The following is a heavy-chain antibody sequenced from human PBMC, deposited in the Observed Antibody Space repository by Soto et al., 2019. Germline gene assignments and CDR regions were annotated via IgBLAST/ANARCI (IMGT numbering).Heavy chain of an antibody. CDR1: GGTFSSYA. D-gene: IGHD6-19*01. CDR3: AREADYGDPSLAVAGTNYFDY. CDR2: IIPIFGTA. Sequence: QVQLVQSGAEVKKPGSSVKVSCKASGGTFSSYAISWVRQAHGQGLKWMGGIIPIFGTANYAQKFQGRVTITADESTRTAYMELSSLRSEDTAVYYCAREADYGDPSLAVAGTNYFDYWGQGTLVTVSS. V-gene: IGHV1-69*01. J-gene: IGHJ4*02.